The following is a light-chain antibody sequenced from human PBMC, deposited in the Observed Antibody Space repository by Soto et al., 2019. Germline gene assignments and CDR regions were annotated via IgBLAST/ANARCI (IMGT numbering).Light chain of an antibody. V-gene: IGKV1-16*02. J-gene: IGKJ2*01. CDR3: LQYATSPST. Sequence: DIQMTQSPSSLSASVGDRVTITCRANQDILNYLVWFQQKPGKAPKSLIYGASNLQSGVPSKFSGSGFGTDFTLTITSLQPEDFATYFCLQYATSPSTFGQGTKLEIK. CDR1: QDILNY. CDR2: GAS.